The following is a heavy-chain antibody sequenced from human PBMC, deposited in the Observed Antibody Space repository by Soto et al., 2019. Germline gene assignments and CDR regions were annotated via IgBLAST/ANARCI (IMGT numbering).Heavy chain of an antibody. Sequence: LLVESGGGLVKPGGSLRLSCAGSGLSFSRYAMNWVRQAPGKGLEWVASISGTASHIRYADSVRGRFTISKDDAKNSLSLQMTILRAEDTAVYFCAKGRGAAYYFDFWGRGTLVSVSS. J-gene: IGHJ4*02. CDR1: GLSFSRYA. CDR3: AKGRGAAYYFDF. D-gene: IGHD3-10*01. V-gene: IGHV3-21*01. CDR2: ISGTASHI.